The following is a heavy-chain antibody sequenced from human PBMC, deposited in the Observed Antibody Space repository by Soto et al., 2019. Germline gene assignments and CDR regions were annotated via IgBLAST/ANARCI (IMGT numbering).Heavy chain of an antibody. J-gene: IGHJ6*02. CDR3: ARVGGGLASLGYYGMDV. V-gene: IGHV1-69*13. D-gene: IGHD3-10*01. CDR2: IIPIFGTA. Sequence: SVKVSCKASGGTFSSYAISWVRQAPGQGLAWMGGIIPIFGTAKYAQKFQGRVTITADESTSTAYMELSSLRSEDTAVYYCARVGGGLASLGYYGMDVWGQGTTVTVSS. CDR1: GGTFSSYA.